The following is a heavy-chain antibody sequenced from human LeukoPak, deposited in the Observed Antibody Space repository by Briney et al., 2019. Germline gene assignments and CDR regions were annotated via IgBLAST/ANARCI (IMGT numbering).Heavy chain of an antibody. Sequence: ASVKVSCKVSGYTLTELSMHWVRQAPGRGLEWMGGFDPEDGETIYAQTFQGRVTMTEDTSTDTAYMELSSLRSEDTAVYYCATIDGHYDSSGYWGQGTLVIVSS. V-gene: IGHV1-24*01. CDR3: ATIDGHYDSSGY. CDR2: FDPEDGET. D-gene: IGHD3-22*01. CDR1: GYTLTELS. J-gene: IGHJ4*02.